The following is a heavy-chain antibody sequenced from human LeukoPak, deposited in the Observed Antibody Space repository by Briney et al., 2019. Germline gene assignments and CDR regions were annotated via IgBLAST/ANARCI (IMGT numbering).Heavy chain of an antibody. Sequence: PGGSLRLSCAASGFTFSGSAIHGVRQSSGKGLEWVGHIDKKDNFYATTSAASVTGRFTISRDDSKNTAYLQMNSLKTEDTALYYCTRDSGTYNWLDPWGQGTLVTVSS. J-gene: IGHJ5*02. D-gene: IGHD1-26*01. CDR2: IDKKDNFYAT. CDR1: GFTFSGSA. CDR3: TRDSGTYNWLDP. V-gene: IGHV3-73*01.